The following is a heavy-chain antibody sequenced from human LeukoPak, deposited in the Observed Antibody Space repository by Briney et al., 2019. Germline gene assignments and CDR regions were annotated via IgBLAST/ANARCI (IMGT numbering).Heavy chain of an antibody. Sequence: SETLSLTCNVSGGSISGYHWSWIRQPPGKGLEWLGYIYYSGSSNYNPSLKSRVTISADTSKNQFSLKLSSVTATDTAVYHCASGMTTVVPFDYWGQGTLVTVSS. V-gene: IGHV4-59*01. J-gene: IGHJ4*02. CDR1: GGSISGYH. CDR3: ASGMTTVVPFDY. D-gene: IGHD4-23*01. CDR2: IYYSGSS.